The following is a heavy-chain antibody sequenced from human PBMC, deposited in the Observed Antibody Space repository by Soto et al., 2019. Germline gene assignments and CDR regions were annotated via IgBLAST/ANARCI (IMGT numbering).Heavy chain of an antibody. Sequence: SVKVSCKASGGTFSSYAISWVRQAPGQGLEWMGGIIPIFGTANYAQKFQGRVTITADESTGTAYMELSSLRSEDTAVYYCARTSVVVPAAVEIYYYYGMDVWGQGTTVTVSS. V-gene: IGHV1-69*13. CDR3: ARTSVVVPAAVEIYYYYGMDV. D-gene: IGHD2-2*01. J-gene: IGHJ6*02. CDR1: GGTFSSYA. CDR2: IIPIFGTA.